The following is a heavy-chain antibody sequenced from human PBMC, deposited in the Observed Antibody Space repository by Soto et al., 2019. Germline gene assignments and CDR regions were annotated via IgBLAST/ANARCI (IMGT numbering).Heavy chain of an antibody. CDR3: ARQPASQWFGELMGGMDV. CDR1: GYSFTSYW. Sequence: PGESLKISCKGSGYSFTSYWISWVRQMPGKGLEWMGRIDPSDSYTNYSPSFQGHVTISADKSISTAYLQWSSLKASDTAMYYCARQPASQWFGELMGGMDVWGQGTTVTVSS. CDR2: IDPSDSYT. D-gene: IGHD3-10*01. J-gene: IGHJ6*02. V-gene: IGHV5-10-1*01.